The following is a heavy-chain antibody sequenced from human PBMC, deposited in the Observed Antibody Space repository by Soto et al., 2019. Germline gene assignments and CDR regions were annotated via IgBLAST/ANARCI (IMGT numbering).Heavy chain of an antibody. D-gene: IGHD1-1*01. CDR2: ISGSDGTT. CDR1: GFTFSSSA. J-gene: IGHJ5*02. Sequence: EVQILESGGGLVQSGGSLRLSCAASGFTFSSSAMNWVRQAPGKGLEWVSVISGSDGTTYYADSVKGRFTISRDNSKNTLYLDMNSLRAEDTALYYCAKSLNINCKSYFDPWGQGTLVPVSS. CDR3: AKSLNINCKSYFDP. V-gene: IGHV3-23*01.